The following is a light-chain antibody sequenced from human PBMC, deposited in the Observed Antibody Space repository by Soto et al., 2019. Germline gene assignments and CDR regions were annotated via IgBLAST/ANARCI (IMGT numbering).Light chain of an antibody. J-gene: IGLJ2*01. CDR3: TSYTSSSTLEV. CDR2: DVS. CDR1: SSDVGGYNY. Sequence: ALTQPASVSGSPGQSITISCTGTSSDVGGYNYVSWYQQHPGKAPKLMIYDVSCRPSGVSNRFSGSKSGNTASLTISGLQAEDEADYYCTSYTSSSTLEVFGGGTQMTVL. V-gene: IGLV2-14*01.